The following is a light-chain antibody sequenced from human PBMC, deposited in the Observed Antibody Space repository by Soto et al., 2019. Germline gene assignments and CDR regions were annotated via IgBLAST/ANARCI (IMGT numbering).Light chain of an antibody. J-gene: IGLJ3*02. CDR2: EVI. CDR1: SSDVGGYNY. V-gene: IGLV2-14*01. CDR3: FSYTANDNWV. Sequence: QSALTQPASVSGSPGQSITISCTGTSSDVGGYNYVSWYQHHPGKAPKLVIYEVIDRPSGVSNRFSGSKSGNTASLTISGLQTDDGADYFCFSYTANDNWVFGGGTKLTVL.